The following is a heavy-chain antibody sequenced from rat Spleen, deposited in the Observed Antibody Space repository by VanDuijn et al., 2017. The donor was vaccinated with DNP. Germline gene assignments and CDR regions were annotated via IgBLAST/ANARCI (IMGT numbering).Heavy chain of an antibody. J-gene: IGHJ4*01. D-gene: IGHD1-11*01. Sequence: EVQLVESGGGLVQPGRSLKLSCAASGFTFSDYYMAWVRQAPTKGLEWVASITKSGGSTYYRDIVKGRFTISRDNAKSTLYLQMDRLRSEDTATYYCATFEGRDAWGQGTSVTVSS. CDR2: ITKSGGST. CDR3: ATFEGRDA. V-gene: IGHV5-25*01. CDR1: GFTFSDYY.